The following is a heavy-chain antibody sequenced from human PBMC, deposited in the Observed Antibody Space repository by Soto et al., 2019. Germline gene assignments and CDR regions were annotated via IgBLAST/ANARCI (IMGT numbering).Heavy chain of an antibody. Sequence: QVQLVQSGAEVKKPGASVKVSCKASGYTFTSYGISWVRQAPGQGLEWMGWISAYNGNTNYAQKLQGRVTMTTDTSPSKAYRERGGLSSDDPAVYYCARDRGATPPDLFRYGMDVWGQGTTVTVSS. J-gene: IGHJ6*02. CDR2: ISAYNGNT. V-gene: IGHV1-18*01. CDR1: GYTFTSYG. CDR3: ARDRGATPPDLFRYGMDV. D-gene: IGHD5-12*01.